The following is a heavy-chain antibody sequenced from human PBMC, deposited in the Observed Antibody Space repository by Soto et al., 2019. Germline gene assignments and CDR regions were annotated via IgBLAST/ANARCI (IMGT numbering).Heavy chain of an antibody. D-gene: IGHD3-3*01. V-gene: IGHV3-30-3*01. Sequence: QVQLVESGGGVVQPGRSLRLSCAASGFSFSNYAMHWVRQAPGKGLEWVALISYDGSNKYYADSVKGRFTISRDTSKNTLYLQMNSLRAEDTAVYYCARDPGDFWSAHSPPTNGMDVWGQGTTVTVSS. CDR3: ARDPGDFWSAHSPPTNGMDV. J-gene: IGHJ6*02. CDR2: ISYDGSNK. CDR1: GFSFSNYA.